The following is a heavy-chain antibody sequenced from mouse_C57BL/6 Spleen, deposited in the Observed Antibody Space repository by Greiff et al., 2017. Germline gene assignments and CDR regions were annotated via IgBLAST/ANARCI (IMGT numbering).Heavy chain of an antibody. CDR1: GFTFSDYG. CDR3: ARNSNYLDY. V-gene: IGHV5-17*01. Sequence: EVQLVESGGGLVKPGGSLKLSCAASGFTFSDYGMHWVRQAPEKGLEWVAYICRGSSTIYYADTLQGRFTISRDNAKNTLFLRMTRLRSEDTAMYYCARNSNYLDYWGKGTTLTVSS. D-gene: IGHD2-5*01. CDR2: ICRGSSTI. J-gene: IGHJ2*01.